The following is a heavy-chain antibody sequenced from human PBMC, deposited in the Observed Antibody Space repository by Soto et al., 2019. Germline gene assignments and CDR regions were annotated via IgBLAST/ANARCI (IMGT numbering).Heavy chain of an antibody. V-gene: IGHV1-46*01. Sequence: WAAVKVSCKASGYTFTSYYMHCVRQAPGQGLEWMGIINPSGGSTSYAQKFQGRVTMTRDTSTSTVYMELSSLRSEDTAVYYCARAGRVSSGYYYAAYWGQGTPVTVSS. CDR3: ARAGRVSSGYYYAAY. D-gene: IGHD3-22*01. J-gene: IGHJ4*02. CDR1: GYTFTSYY. CDR2: INPSGGST.